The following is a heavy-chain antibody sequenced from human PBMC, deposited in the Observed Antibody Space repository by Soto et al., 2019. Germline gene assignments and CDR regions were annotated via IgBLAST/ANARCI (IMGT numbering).Heavy chain of an antibody. CDR1: GYTFTGYY. CDR2: INPNSGGT. D-gene: IGHD1-20*01. V-gene: IGHV1-2*02. Sequence: GASVKVSCKASGYTFTGYYMHWVRQAPGQGLEWMGWINPNSGGTNYAQKFQGRVTMTRDTSISTAYMELSRLRSDDTAVYYCARATYNWNDDYYFDYWGQGTLVTVSS. J-gene: IGHJ4*02. CDR3: ARATYNWNDDYYFDY.